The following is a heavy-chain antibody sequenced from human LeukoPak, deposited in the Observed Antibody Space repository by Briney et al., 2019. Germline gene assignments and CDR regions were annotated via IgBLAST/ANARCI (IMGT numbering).Heavy chain of an antibody. V-gene: IGHV3-30*18. Sequence: GGSLRLSCAASGFTFSSYGMHWVRQAPGKGLEWVAVISYDGSNKYYADSVKDRFTMSRDNSKNTLYLQMNSLRAEDTAVYYCAKAPTGYCGGDCYIDYWGQGTLVTVSS. CDR1: GFTFSSYG. D-gene: IGHD2-21*02. CDR3: AKAPTGYCGGDCYIDY. J-gene: IGHJ4*02. CDR2: ISYDGSNK.